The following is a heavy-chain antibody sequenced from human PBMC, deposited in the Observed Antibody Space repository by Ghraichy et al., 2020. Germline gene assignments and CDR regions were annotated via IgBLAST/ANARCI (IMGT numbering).Heavy chain of an antibody. Sequence: GESLNISCVGSGFTYSSNAMSWVRQAPGKGLEWVSSISGSGGVTYYADSVKGRFTISRENSKNMMYLQMSSLRPEDTAVYYCARCSRKSGSCYYFDYWGQGTLVTV. CDR3: ARCSRKSGSCYYFDY. CDR1: GFTYSSNA. J-gene: IGHJ4*02. CDR2: ISGSGGVT. D-gene: IGHD1-26*01. V-gene: IGHV3-23*01.